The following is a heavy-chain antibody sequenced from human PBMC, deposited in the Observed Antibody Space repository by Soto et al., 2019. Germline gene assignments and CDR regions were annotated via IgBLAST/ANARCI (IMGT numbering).Heavy chain of an antibody. CDR3: ARDHKYCSGGSCYSDTGYGMEV. D-gene: IGHD2-15*01. CDR2: IYSCGST. Sequence: VGSLRLSCAASVFTVSSNYMSWVRDSPGKWLEWVSVIYSCGSTYYADSVKGRFTISRDNAKNSLYLQMNSLRAEDTAVYYCARDHKYCSGGSCYSDTGYGMEVWGQATTVIVSS. J-gene: IGHJ6*01. CDR1: VFTVSSNY. V-gene: IGHV3-66*03.